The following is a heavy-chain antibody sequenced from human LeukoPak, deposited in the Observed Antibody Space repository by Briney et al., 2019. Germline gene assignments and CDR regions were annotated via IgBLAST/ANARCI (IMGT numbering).Heavy chain of an antibody. Sequence: SETLSLTCTVSGGSLSNYYWSWVRQPPGKGLEYIGYIYHSGTTNYNPSLKSRVTMSLDTSKNHFSLKLSSVTAADTALYYCATGSSYPPGELDYWGQGSLVTVSS. V-gene: IGHV4-59*01. D-gene: IGHD1-7*01. J-gene: IGHJ4*02. CDR1: GGSLSNYY. CDR3: ATGSSYPPGELDY. CDR2: IYHSGTT.